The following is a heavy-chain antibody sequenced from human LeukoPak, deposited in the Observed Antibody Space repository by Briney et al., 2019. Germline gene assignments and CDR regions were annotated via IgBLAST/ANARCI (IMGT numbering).Heavy chain of an antibody. CDR1: SYTFTSYG. D-gene: IGHD3-22*01. CDR2: ISAYNGNT. Sequence: ASVKVSCKASSYTFTSYGISWVRQAPRQGLEWMGWISAYNGNTNYAQKLQGRVTMTTDTSTSTAYMELRSLRSDDTAVYYCARAYYDSSGYYYRVAYFDYWGQGTLVTVSS. CDR3: ARAYYDSSGYYYRVAYFDY. J-gene: IGHJ4*02. V-gene: IGHV1-18*01.